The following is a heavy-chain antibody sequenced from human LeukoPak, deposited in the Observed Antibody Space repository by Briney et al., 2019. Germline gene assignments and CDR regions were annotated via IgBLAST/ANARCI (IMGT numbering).Heavy chain of an antibody. V-gene: IGHV3-15*01. J-gene: IGHJ4*02. CDR3: TAMPGGHDSSGPKVY. CDR1: GFTSSNAW. CDR2: IKSKTNGGTA. Sequence: PGGSLRLSCAVSGFTSSNAWMSWVRQAPGKGLEWVGRIKSKTNGGTADYAAPVKGRFTISRDDSKNTLYLQMNSLKTEDTAVYYCTAMPGGHDSSGPKVYWGQGTLVTVSS. D-gene: IGHD3-22*01.